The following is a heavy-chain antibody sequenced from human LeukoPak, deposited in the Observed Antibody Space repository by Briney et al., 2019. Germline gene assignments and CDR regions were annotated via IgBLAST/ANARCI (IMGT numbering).Heavy chain of an antibody. V-gene: IGHV3-21*04. CDR2: ISSSTSYI. J-gene: IGHJ4*02. CDR1: GFTFSSYS. Sequence: GGSLRLSCAASGFTFSSYSMNWVRQAPGKGLEWVSSISSSTSYIYYADSVKGRFTISRDNAKTSLYLQMNSLRAEDTAVYYCAKNQVFGVVTYYFDYWGQGTLVTASS. D-gene: IGHD3-3*01. CDR3: AKNQVFGVVTYYFDY.